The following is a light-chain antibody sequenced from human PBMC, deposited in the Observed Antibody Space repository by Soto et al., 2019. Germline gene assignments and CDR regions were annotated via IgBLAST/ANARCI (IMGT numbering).Light chain of an antibody. Sequence: EIVLTQSPGTLSLSPGERATLSCRASQSVSSTLAWYQQKPGQAPRLLIYGASSRATGIPDRFSGSGSGTDFTLTISRLEPEDFAVYYCQQYGSSPPTFGQGTKV. J-gene: IGKJ1*01. CDR1: QSVSST. V-gene: IGKV3-20*01. CDR2: GAS. CDR3: QQYGSSPPT.